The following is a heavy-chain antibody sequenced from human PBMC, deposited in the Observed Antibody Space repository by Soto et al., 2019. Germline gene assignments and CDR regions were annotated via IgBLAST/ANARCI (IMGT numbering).Heavy chain of an antibody. D-gene: IGHD3-3*01. CDR1: GYTFTSYY. J-gene: IGHJ4*02. CDR2: INPSGGST. Sequence: ASAKVSCKASGYTFTSYYMHWVRQAPGQGLEWMGIINPSGGSTSYAQKFQGRVTMTRDTSTSTVYMELSSLRSEDTAVYYCARDANLFTYDFWSGYHDYWGQGTLVTVSS. CDR3: ARDANLFTYDFWSGYHDY. V-gene: IGHV1-46*01.